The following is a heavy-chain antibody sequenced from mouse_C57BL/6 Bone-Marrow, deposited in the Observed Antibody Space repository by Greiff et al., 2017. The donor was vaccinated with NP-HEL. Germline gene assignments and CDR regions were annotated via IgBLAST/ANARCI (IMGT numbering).Heavy chain of an antibody. CDR3: VRQNGSSPGYFDV. CDR2: IRSKSNNYAT. V-gene: IGHV10-1*01. D-gene: IGHD1-1*01. J-gene: IGHJ1*03. CDR1: GFSFNTYA. Sequence: EVQLVGSGGGLVQPKGSLKLSCAASGFSFNTYAMNWVRQAPGKGVEWVARIRSKSNNYATYYADSVKDRFTISRDDSESMLYLQMNNLKTEDTAMYYCVRQNGSSPGYFDVWGTGTTVTVSS.